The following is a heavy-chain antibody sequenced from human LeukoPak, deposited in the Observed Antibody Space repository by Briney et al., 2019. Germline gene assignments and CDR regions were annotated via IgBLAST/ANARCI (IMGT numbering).Heavy chain of an antibody. CDR3: ARASGSYGRGPDYYYYYMDV. V-gene: IGHV3-21*01. Sequence: GGSLRLSCAASGFTFNSYGMNWVSQAPGKGLEWVSSISSSSSYIYYVDAVKGRFTISRDNAKNSLYLQMNSLRAEDTAVYYCARASGSYGRGPDYYYYYMDVWGKGTTVIVSS. CDR2: ISSSSSYI. D-gene: IGHD6-19*01. CDR1: GFTFNSYG. J-gene: IGHJ6*03.